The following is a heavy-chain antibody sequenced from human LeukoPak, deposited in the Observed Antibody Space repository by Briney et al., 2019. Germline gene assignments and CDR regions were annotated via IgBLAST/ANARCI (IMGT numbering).Heavy chain of an antibody. D-gene: IGHD5-24*01. V-gene: IGHV4-59*01. J-gene: IGHJ4*02. CDR2: VYYSGNT. CDR1: GVSISNYY. CDR3: ARRDGYNSYYFDY. Sequence: PSETLSLTCSVSGVSISNYYWTWIRQPPGKGLEWVGYVYYSGNTNYNPSLKSRVTISVDTSKNQFSLKLNSVTAADTAVYYCARRDGYNSYYFDYWGQGTLVTVSS.